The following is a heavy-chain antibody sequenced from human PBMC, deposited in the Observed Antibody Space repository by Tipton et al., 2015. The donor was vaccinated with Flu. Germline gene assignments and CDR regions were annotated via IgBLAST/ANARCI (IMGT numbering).Heavy chain of an antibody. CDR3: ARRLTGYYSDYYYYYMDV. CDR1: GGSISSYY. D-gene: IGHD3-9*01. CDR2: IYYSGST. V-gene: IGHV4-59*08. J-gene: IGHJ6*03. Sequence: TLSLTCTVSGGSISSYYWSWIRQPPGKGLEWIGYIYYSGSTNYNPSLKSRVTISVDTSKNQFSLKLSSVTAADTAVYYCARRLTGYYSDYYYYYMDVWGKGTTVTVSS.